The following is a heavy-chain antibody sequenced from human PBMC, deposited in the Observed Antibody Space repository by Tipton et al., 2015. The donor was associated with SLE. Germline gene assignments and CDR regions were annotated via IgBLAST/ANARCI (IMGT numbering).Heavy chain of an antibody. CDR3: ARHARNGFNFDI. CDR1: GGSLSSSSYY. CDR2: IYYSGSST. J-gene: IGHJ3*02. Sequence: TLSLTCTLSGGSLSSSSYYWAWIRPPPGKGLEWIGTIYYSGSSTSYNPSLKSRVTISIDAAKNEFSLRLNSVTAADTAVFYCARHARNGFNFDIWGQGTMVTVSS. V-gene: IGHV4-39*01. D-gene: IGHD3-3*01.